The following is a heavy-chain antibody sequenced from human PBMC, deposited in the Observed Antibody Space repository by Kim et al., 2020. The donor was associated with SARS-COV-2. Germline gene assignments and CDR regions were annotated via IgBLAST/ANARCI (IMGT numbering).Heavy chain of an antibody. V-gene: IGHV4-39*01. J-gene: IGHJ6*02. D-gene: IGHD2-15*01. CDR1: GGSISSSSYY. CDR3: ARLGYCSGGSCPSYYGRR. Sequence: SETLSLTCTVSGGSISSSSYYWGWIRQPPGKGLEWIGSIYYSGSTYYNPSLKSRVTISVDTSKNQFSLKLSSVTAADTAVYYCARLGYCSGGSCPSYYGRRLGPRDHGHRLL. CDR2: IYYSGST.